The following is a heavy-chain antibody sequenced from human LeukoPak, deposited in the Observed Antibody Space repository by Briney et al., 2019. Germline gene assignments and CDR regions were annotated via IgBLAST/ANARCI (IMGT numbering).Heavy chain of an antibody. J-gene: IGHJ2*01. Sequence: PSETLSLTCTVSGGSISSYYWSWIWQPPGKGLEWIGYIYYSGSTNYNPSLKSRVTISVDTSKNQFSLKLSSVTAADTAVYHCARVRRGDYGDYWYFDLWGRGTLVTVSS. D-gene: IGHD4-17*01. CDR3: ARVRRGDYGDYWYFDL. V-gene: IGHV4-59*01. CDR2: IYYSGST. CDR1: GGSISSYY.